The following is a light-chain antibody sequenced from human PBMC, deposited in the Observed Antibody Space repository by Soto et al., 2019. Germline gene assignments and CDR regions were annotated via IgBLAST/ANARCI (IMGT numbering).Light chain of an antibody. CDR1: STDIGGYNY. CDR3: SSYTNINTRACV. V-gene: IGLV2-14*01. J-gene: IGLJ1*01. Sequence: QSVLTQPASESGSPGQSITISCSGTSTDIGGYNYVSWYQQHPGKAPKLIIYEVTDRPSGVSNRFSGSKSGNTASLTISGLQAEDEAEYYCSSYTNINTRACVFGTGTKLTVL. CDR2: EVT.